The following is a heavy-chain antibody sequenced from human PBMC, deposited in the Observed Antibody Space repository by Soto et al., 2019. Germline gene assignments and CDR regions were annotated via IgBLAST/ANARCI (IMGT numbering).Heavy chain of an antibody. CDR2: ISAYNGNT. J-gene: IGHJ6*02. Sequence: GASVKVSCKASGYTFTSYGISWVRQAPGQGLEWMGWISAYNGNTNYAQKLQGRVTMTTDTSTSTAYMELRSLRSDDTAVYYCARNKLWKKYYYYGMGVWGQGTTVTVSS. CDR1: GYTFTSYG. V-gene: IGHV1-18*01. D-gene: IGHD1-1*01. CDR3: ARNKLWKKYYYYGMGV.